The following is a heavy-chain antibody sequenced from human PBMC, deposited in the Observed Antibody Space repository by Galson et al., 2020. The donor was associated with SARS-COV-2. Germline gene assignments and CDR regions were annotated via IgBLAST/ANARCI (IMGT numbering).Heavy chain of an antibody. V-gene: IGHV4-59*08. CDR1: GGSISSYY. J-gene: IGHJ3*02. CDR2: IYYSGST. D-gene: IGHD3-3*01. CDR3: ARLRRITIFGVVIIDAFDI. Sequence: SETLSLTCTVSGGSISSYYWSWIRQPPGKGLEWIGYIYYSGSTNYNPSLKSRVTISLDTSKNQFSLKLSSVTAADTAVYYCARLRRITIFGVVIIDAFDIWGQGTMVTVSS.